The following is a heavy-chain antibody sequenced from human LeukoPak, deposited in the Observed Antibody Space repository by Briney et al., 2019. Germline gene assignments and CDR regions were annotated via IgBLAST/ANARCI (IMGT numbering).Heavy chain of an antibody. V-gene: IGHV4-38-2*02. CDR1: GYSISSGYY. D-gene: IGHD4-23*01. CDR2: FYHSGST. CDR3: ARHQRGNSDAFDI. Sequence: SETLSLTCTVSGYSISSGYYWGWIRPPPGKGLEGIGSFYHSGSTYYNASLKSRVTISVDTSKNQFSLKLSSVTAADTAVYYCARHQRGNSDAFDIWGQGTMVTVSS. J-gene: IGHJ3*02.